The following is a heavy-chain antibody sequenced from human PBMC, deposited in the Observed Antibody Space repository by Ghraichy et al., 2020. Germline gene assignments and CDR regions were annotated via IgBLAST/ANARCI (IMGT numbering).Heavy chain of an antibody. J-gene: IGHJ4*02. CDR2: IRKRSYGGTT. D-gene: IGHD3-10*01. CDR1: GFTFGDYA. Sequence: GGSLRLSCKGSGFTFGDYAVTWFRQAPGMGLEWLGFIRKRSYGGTTEYAASVEGRFTISREDSRSTAYLHMNRLKIEDTGFYYCSRDRYGSDLYWGQGTLVIVSS. V-gene: IGHV3-49*03. CDR3: SRDRYGSDLY.